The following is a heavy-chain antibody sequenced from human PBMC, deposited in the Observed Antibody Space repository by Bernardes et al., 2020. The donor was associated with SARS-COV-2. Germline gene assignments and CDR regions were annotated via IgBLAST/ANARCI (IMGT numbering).Heavy chain of an antibody. J-gene: IGHJ4*02. CDR1: GGSISSSSYY. D-gene: IGHD5-12*01. CDR2: IYYSGST. CDR3: ARQRLEMATIPFDY. V-gene: IGHV4-39*01. Sequence: SETLSLTCTVSGGSISSSSYYWGWIRQPPGKGLEWIGSIYYSGSTYYNPSLKSRVTISVDTSKNQFSLKLSSVTAADTAVYYCARQRLEMATIPFDYWGQGTLVTVSS.